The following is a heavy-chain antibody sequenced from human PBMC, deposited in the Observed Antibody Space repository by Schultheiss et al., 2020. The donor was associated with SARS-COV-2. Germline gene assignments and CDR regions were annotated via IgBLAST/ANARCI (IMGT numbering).Heavy chain of an antibody. Sequence: SETLSLTCTVSGGSISSSSYYWGWIRQPPGKGLEWIGSIYYSGSTYYNPSLKSRVTISVDTSKNQFSLKLSSVTAADTAVYYCARQGAVAGSEEGEFNYYYYGMDVWGQGTTVTVSS. CDR3: ARQGAVAGSEEGEFNYYYYGMDV. D-gene: IGHD6-19*01. J-gene: IGHJ6*02. CDR2: IYYSGST. CDR1: GGSISSSSYY. V-gene: IGHV4-39*01.